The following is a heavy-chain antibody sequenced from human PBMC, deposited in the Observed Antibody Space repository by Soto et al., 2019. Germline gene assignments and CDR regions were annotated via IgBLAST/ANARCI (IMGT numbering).Heavy chain of an antibody. D-gene: IGHD5-12*01. Sequence: QVQLVQSGAEVKKPGSSVKVSCKASGATYSNSAISWVRQAPGQGLEWMGGINPILGIPDYAHKFQGRVTITADESTNTVYMDLGSLRSEDTALYFGARGGVDVVATSAFDYWGQGTLVTVSS. CDR2: INPILGIP. V-gene: IGHV1-69*10. J-gene: IGHJ4*02. CDR3: ARGGVDVVATSAFDY. CDR1: GATYSNSA.